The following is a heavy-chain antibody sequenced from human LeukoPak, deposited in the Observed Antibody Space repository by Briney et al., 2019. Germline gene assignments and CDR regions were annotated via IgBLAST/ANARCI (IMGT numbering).Heavy chain of an antibody. Sequence: PGGSLRLSCAASGFTFSSYAMSWVRQAPGKGLEWVSAISGSGGSTYYADSVKGRFAISRDNSKNTLYLQMNSLRAEDTAVYYCAKDKRGVHCTSTSCQAPDFWGQGTLVTVSS. J-gene: IGHJ4*02. CDR3: AKDKRGVHCTSTSCQAPDF. V-gene: IGHV3-23*01. D-gene: IGHD2-2*01. CDR2: ISGSGGST. CDR1: GFTFSSYA.